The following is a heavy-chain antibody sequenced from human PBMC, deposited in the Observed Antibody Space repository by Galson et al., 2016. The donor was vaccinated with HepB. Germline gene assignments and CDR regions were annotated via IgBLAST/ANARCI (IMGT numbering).Heavy chain of an antibody. V-gene: IGHV1-46*02. D-gene: IGHD1-14*01. CDR1: VYTFNTYN. Sequence: SVKVSCKASVYTFNTYNMHWVRQAPGQGLEWMGIIKPSGGNTIYAQKFQDRITMTRDTSTSTVYMELISLRSEDTAVYYCARELDHSFYFDYWGQGTLLTVSS. J-gene: IGHJ4*02. CDR3: ARELDHSFYFDY. CDR2: IKPSGGNT.